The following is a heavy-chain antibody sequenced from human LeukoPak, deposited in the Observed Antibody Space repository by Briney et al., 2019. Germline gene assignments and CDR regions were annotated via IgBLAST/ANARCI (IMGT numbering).Heavy chain of an antibody. CDR1: GGSISSYY. CDR3: ARVVVQDAFDI. J-gene: IGHJ3*02. Sequence: PSETLSLTCTVSGGSISSYYWSWIRQLPGKGLEWIGYIYYSGSTNYNPSLKSRVTISVDTSKNQFSLKLSSVTAADTAVYYCARVVVQDAFDIWGQGTMVTVSS. CDR2: IYYSGST. D-gene: IGHD2-15*01. V-gene: IGHV4-59*01.